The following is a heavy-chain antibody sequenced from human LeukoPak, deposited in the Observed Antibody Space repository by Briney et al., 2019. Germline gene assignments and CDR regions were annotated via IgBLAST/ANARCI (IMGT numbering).Heavy chain of an antibody. CDR3: ARSGAGNSAWFDP. CDR1: GYTFTNFD. J-gene: IGHJ5*02. Sequence: GASVKVSCKASGYTFTNFDINWVRQAPGQGPEWMGWMNPSSGSTGYAQMFQGRVSMTRDAPINTAYMELNSLRSEDTAIYYCARSGAGNSAWFDPWGQGTLVTVSS. CDR2: MNPSSGST. V-gene: IGHV1-8*01. D-gene: IGHD6-19*01.